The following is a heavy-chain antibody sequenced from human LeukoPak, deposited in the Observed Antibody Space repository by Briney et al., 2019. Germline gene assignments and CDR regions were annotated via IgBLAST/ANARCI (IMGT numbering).Heavy chain of an antibody. CDR1: GGTFSSYA. D-gene: IGHD3-22*01. Sequence: GASVKVSCKASGGTFSSYAISWVRQAPGQGLEWMRGIIPIFGTANYAQKFQGRVTITADESTSTAYMELSSLRSEDTAVYYCATGRFGGWLSNDYYYYYMDVWGKGTTVTVSS. CDR2: IIPIFGTA. V-gene: IGHV1-69*13. CDR3: ATGRFGGWLSNDYYYYYMDV. J-gene: IGHJ6*03.